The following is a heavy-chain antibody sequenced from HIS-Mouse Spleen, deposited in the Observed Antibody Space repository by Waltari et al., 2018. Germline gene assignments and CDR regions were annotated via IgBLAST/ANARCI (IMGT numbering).Heavy chain of an antibody. Sequence: QLPLQASGPGLVKPSETLSPTCTVSVGPISSSSYYWGWIRQPPGKGLERIGSIYYSGSTYYNPSLKSRVTISVDTSKNQFSLKLSSVTAADTAVYYCAREIPYSSSWYDWYFDLWGRGTLVTVSS. CDR3: AREIPYSSSWYDWYFDL. CDR2: IYYSGST. CDR1: VGPISSSSYY. J-gene: IGHJ2*01. D-gene: IGHD6-13*01. V-gene: IGHV4-39*07.